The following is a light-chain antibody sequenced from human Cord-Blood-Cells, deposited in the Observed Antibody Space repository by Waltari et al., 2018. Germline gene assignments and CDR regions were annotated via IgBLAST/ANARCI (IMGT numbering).Light chain of an antibody. Sequence: QSALTQPASVSGSPGQSITLSCTGTSSDVGGYNYVSWYQQHPGKAPKLMIYEVSNRPSGVSNRFSGSKSGNTASLTISGLQAEDEADYYCSSYTSSSPHVLGTGTKLTVL. J-gene: IGLJ1*01. CDR2: EVS. CDR3: SSYTSSSPHV. CDR1: SSDVGGYNY. V-gene: IGLV2-14*01.